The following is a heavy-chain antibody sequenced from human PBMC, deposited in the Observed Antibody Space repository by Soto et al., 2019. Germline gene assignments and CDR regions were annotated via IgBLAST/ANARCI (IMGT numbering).Heavy chain of an antibody. CDR1: GGSISSYY. J-gene: IGHJ5*02. V-gene: IGHV4-59*01. D-gene: IGHD3-22*01. CDR3: ARSKDTGRSGSDQNWFDP. Sequence: SETLSLTCTVSGGSISSYYWSWIRQPPGKGLEWIGYIYYSGSTNYNPSLKSRVTISVDTSKNQFSLKLSSVTAADTAVYYCARSKDTGRSGSDQNWFDPWGQGTLVTVSS. CDR2: IYYSGST.